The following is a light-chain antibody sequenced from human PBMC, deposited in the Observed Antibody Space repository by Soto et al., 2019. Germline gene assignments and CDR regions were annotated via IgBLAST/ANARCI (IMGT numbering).Light chain of an antibody. CDR1: QDINIY. CDR2: TAS. CDR3: QQSHSTPLT. Sequence: DIQMTQSPSSLSASVGDRVTITCRASQDINIYLNWYQQRPGKAPNLLIYTASSLQSGVPSRFSGSGSGTDFSLTITSLQPEDVATYFCQQSHSTPLTFGGGTKVDIK. J-gene: IGKJ4*01. V-gene: IGKV1-39*01.